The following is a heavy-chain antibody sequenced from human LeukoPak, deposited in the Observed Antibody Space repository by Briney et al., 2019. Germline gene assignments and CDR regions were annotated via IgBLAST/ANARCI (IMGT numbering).Heavy chain of an antibody. V-gene: IGHV4-39*07. D-gene: IGHD1-26*01. CDR2: VYYSGST. CDR3: ARDRVGATKGTFDY. J-gene: IGHJ4*02. CDR1: GASVITSNYY. Sequence: PSETLSLTCTVSGASVITSNYYWGRIRQPPGKGLEWIGSVYYSGSTYHNPSLKSRVTISVYTSRNEFSLKLSSVTAADTAVYYCARDRVGATKGTFDYWGQGTLVTVSS.